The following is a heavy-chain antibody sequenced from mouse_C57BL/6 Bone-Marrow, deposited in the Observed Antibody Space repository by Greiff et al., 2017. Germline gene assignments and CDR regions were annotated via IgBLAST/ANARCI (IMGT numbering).Heavy chain of an antibody. V-gene: IGHV1-81*01. D-gene: IGHD3-2*02. J-gene: IGHJ3*01. CDR1: GYTFTSYG. CDR2: IYPRSGNT. CDR3: ARGQLRLRPFFAY. Sequence: VMLVESGAELARPGASVKLSCKASGYTFTSYGISWVKQRTGQGLEWIGEIYPRSGNTYYNEKFKGKATLTADKSSSTAYMELRSLTSDTSAVYFGARGQLRLRPFFAYWGKGTLVTVAA.